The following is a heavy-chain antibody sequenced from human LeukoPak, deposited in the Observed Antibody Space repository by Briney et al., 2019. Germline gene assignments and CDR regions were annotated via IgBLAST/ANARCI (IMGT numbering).Heavy chain of an antibody. V-gene: IGHV5-51*01. J-gene: IGHJ4*02. CDR2: IYPRDSHT. D-gene: IGHD3-22*01. CDR1: GYIFTNYW. CDR3: ARLKLDYYDSINKDVAFFDY. Sequence: GESLKISCQGSGYIFTNYWIGWVRQMPGKGLEWMGIIYPRDSHTRYSPSFQGQVTISAAKSISTAYLQWSSLKASDTAMYYCARLKLDYYDSINKDVAFFDYWGQGTLVTVSS.